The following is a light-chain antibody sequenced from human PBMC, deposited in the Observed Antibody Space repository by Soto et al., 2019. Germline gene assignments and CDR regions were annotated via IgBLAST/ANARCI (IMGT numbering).Light chain of an antibody. Sequence: QSVLAQPASVSGSPGQSITISCTGTSSDVGAYDFVSWYQQHPDKAPKLMIYEVSNRPSGVSYRFSGSKSVNTATLTISGLQAEDEADYYCSSYTTRSTRVFGPGTKVTVL. CDR1: SSDVGAYDF. CDR3: SSYTTRSTRV. V-gene: IGLV2-14*03. CDR2: EVS. J-gene: IGLJ1*01.